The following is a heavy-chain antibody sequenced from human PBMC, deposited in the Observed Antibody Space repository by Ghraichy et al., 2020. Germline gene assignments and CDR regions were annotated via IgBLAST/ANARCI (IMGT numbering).Heavy chain of an antibody. CDR1: GGSFNTYY. Sequence: SETLSLTCAVYGGSFNTYYWSWIRQPPGKGLEWIGEINHTGSTSYNPSLKNRVTISVDTSKNQISLKMNAVTAADTAVYYCAGPPPGDKAWWCQGTLVTVSS. J-gene: IGHJ4*02. D-gene: IGHD4-23*01. V-gene: IGHV4-34*01. CDR2: INHTGST. CDR3: AGPPPGDKAW.